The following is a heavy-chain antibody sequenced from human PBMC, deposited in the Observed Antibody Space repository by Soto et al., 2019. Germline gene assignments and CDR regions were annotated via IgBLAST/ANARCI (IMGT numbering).Heavy chain of an antibody. V-gene: IGHV1-69*01. CDR2: IIPIFGTA. Sequence: QVQLVQSGAEVKKPGSSVKVSCKASGGTFSSYAISWVRQAPGQGLEWMGGIIPIFGTANYAQKFQGRVTITADESTSTAYMELSSLRSEDTAVYYCARGQWYSGYSSSWVLPLGYGMDVWGQGTTVTVSS. CDR1: GGTFSSYA. D-gene: IGHD6-13*01. J-gene: IGHJ6*02. CDR3: ARGQWYSGYSSSWVLPLGYGMDV.